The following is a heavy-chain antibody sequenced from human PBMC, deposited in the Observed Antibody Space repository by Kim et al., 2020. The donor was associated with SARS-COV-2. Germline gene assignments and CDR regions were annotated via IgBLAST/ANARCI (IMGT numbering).Heavy chain of an antibody. CDR3: ANAHNQCYGVGV. Sequence: YAGSVGDRFTISKDNSNNMLYLQMGSLKTEDTGVYYCANAHNQCYGVGVWGQGTAVTVSS. D-gene: IGHD1-1*01. J-gene: IGHJ6*02. V-gene: IGHV3-30*02.